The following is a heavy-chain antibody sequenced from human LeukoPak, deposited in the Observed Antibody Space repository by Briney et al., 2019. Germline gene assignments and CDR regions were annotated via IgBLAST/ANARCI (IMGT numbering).Heavy chain of an antibody. CDR2: IESPRDI. Sequence: GGSLRLSCAASGFTFSTYAKSWVRQAPGKGLEWVSSIESPRDIYYAGSVKGRFTISREDAENSVYLQMNNLRVEDTAIYYCAKVRRSVAYDYWGRGTLVTVSS. V-gene: IGHV3-23*05. D-gene: IGHD3-10*01. CDR3: AKVRRSVAYDY. CDR1: GFTFSTYA. J-gene: IGHJ4*02.